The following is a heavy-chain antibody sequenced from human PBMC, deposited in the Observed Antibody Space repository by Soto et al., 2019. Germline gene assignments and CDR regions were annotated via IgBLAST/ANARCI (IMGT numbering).Heavy chain of an antibody. CDR3: ARVVGRSSGWYPNYYYYYGMDV. Sequence: PSETLSLTCTVSGGSISSYFWSWIRQPPGKGLEWIGYIYYSGSTNYNPSLKSRVTISVDTSKNQFSLKLSSVTAADTAVYYCARVVGRSSGWYPNYYYYYGMDVWGQWTTVTVSS. CDR1: GGSISSYF. D-gene: IGHD6-19*01. V-gene: IGHV4-59*01. CDR2: IYYSGST. J-gene: IGHJ6*02.